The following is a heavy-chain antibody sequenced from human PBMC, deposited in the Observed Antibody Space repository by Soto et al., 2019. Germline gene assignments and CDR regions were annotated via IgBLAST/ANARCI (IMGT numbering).Heavy chain of an antibody. CDR3: ARRYGSAIDY. J-gene: IGHJ4*02. CDR1: GGTISSWY. Sequence: PSETLSLTCTVSGGTISSWYWSWFRQPPGKGLEWIGYIYYSGSTNCNPSLKSRVTISVDTSKNQFSLKLSSVTAADTAVYYCARRYGSAIDYWGQGTRVTVAS. V-gene: IGHV4-59*08. CDR2: IYYSGST. D-gene: IGHD1-26*01.